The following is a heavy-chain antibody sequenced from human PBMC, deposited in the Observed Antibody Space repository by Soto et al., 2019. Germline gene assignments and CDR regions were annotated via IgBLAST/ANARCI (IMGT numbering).Heavy chain of an antibody. J-gene: IGHJ2*01. CDR3: ARPLWRNDYNCGYFDL. D-gene: IGHD4-4*01. Sequence: QVQLVESGGGVVQPGRSLRLSCAASGFTFSSYAMHWVRQAPGKGLEWVAVISYDGSNKYYADSVKGRFTISRDNSKNSVYLQMYSLRAEDTAVYYCARPLWRNDYNCGYFDLWGRGTLVTVAA. V-gene: IGHV3-30-3*01. CDR1: GFTFSSYA. CDR2: ISYDGSNK.